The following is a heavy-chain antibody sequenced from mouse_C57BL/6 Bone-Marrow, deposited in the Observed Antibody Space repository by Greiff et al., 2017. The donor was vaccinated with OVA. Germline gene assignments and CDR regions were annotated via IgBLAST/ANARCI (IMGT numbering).Heavy chain of an antibody. V-gene: IGHV1-5*01. Sequence: VQLQQSGTVLARPGASVKMSCKTSGYTFTSYWMHWVKQRPGQGLEWIGAIYPGNSDTSYNQKFKGKAKLTAVTSASTAYMERSSLTNEDSAVYYCTRSDLLWYPYYFDYWGQGTTLTVSS. CDR3: TRSDLLWYPYYFDY. D-gene: IGHD2-1*01. CDR1: GYTFTSYW. J-gene: IGHJ2*01. CDR2: IYPGNSDT.